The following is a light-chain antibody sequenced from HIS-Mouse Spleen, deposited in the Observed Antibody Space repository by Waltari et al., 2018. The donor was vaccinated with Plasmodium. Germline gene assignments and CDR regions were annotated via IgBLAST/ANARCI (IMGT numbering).Light chain of an antibody. CDR1: ALPKKY. CDR2: EDS. CDR3: YSTDSSGNHRV. V-gene: IGLV3-10*01. J-gene: IGLJ3*02. Sequence: SYELTQPPSVSVSPGQTARITCSGDALPKKYAYWYQQKSGQAPVLFIYEDSKRPSGIPEGFSGSSSGTMATLTISGVQVEDEADYYCYSTDSSGNHRVFGGGTKLTVL.